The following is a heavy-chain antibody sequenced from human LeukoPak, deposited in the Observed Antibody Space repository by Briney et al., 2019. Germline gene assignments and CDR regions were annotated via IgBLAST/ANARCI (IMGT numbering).Heavy chain of an antibody. CDR2: INTSGATT. V-gene: IGHV1-46*01. D-gene: IGHD6-19*01. Sequence: ASVKVSCKASGYTFSGYQVHWLRQAPGQGLEWLGIINTSGATTRYGQNFKGRVTATRDTSTSTVYMEMSSLNSEDTAVYYCARGLESSGWYGMDVWGQGTTIIVSS. J-gene: IGHJ6*02. CDR1: GYTFSGYQ. CDR3: ARGLESSGWYGMDV.